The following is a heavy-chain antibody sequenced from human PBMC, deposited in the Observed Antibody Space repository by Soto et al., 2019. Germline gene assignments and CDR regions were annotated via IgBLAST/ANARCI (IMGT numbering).Heavy chain of an antibody. J-gene: IGHJ4*02. CDR2: IFPGDSET. CDR1: GYRFISEC. Sequence: GQPPKLSWKGSGYRFISECSGWVRQMPEKGLEWMGIIFPGDSETRYRPPFQGQVIISADKSISTAYLQWSSLKASYTAMYYCPRIWHGCLGYWGQAPLVTVSS. V-gene: IGHV5-51*01. D-gene: IGHD6-19*01. CDR3: PRIWHGCLGY.